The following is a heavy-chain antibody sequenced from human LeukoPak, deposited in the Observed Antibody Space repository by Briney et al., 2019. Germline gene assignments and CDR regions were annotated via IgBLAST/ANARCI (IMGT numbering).Heavy chain of an antibody. Sequence: ASVKVSCKASGYTFTSYAMNWVRQAPGQGLEWMGWISAYNGNTNYAQKLQGRVTMTTDTSTSTAYMELRSLRSDDTAVYYCARDLIVYGSGPFDYWGQGTLVTVSS. CDR3: ARDLIVYGSGPFDY. CDR1: GYTFTSYA. D-gene: IGHD3-10*01. J-gene: IGHJ4*02. V-gene: IGHV1-18*01. CDR2: ISAYNGNT.